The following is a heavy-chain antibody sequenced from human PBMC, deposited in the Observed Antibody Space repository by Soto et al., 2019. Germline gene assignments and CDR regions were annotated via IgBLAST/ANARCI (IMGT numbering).Heavy chain of an antibody. Sequence: EVQLVESGGGLVQPGGSLRLSCAASGFTVSSNYMSWVRQAPGKGLEWVSVIYSGGSTYYADSVKGRFTISRDNSKNTLYLQMNSLRAEDTAVYYCASDLGYCSGGSCYGNDYWGQGTLVTVSS. CDR2: IYSGGST. D-gene: IGHD2-15*01. CDR1: GFTVSSNY. J-gene: IGHJ4*02. CDR3: ASDLGYCSGGSCYGNDY. V-gene: IGHV3-66*01.